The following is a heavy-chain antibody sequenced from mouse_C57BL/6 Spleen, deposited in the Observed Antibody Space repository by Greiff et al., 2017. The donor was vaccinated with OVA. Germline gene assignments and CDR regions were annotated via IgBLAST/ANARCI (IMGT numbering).Heavy chain of an antibody. CDR1: GFNITDYY. Sequence: EVQLQESGAELVKPGASVKLSCTASGFNITDYYMHWVKQRTEPGLEWIGRIDPEDGETTYAPKFQGKATITADTSSNTAYLQLSSLTSEDTAVYYCARSGDYDAWFAYWGQGTLVTVSA. CDR3: ARSGDYDAWFAY. D-gene: IGHD2-4*01. V-gene: IGHV14-2*01. J-gene: IGHJ3*01. CDR2: IDPEDGET.